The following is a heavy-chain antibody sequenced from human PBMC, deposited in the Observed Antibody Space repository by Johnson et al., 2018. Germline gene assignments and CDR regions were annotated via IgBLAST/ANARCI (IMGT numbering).Heavy chain of an antibody. Sequence: QVQLQESGPGLVKPSETLSLTCTVSGGSISTYYWSWIRQPPGKGLGWVGYIYSSGSTNYTPSLKSRVTISVDTSKNQFYLKLASVTAADTAVYFCAGGCRDGYNCRAVYMDLWGKGTTVTVSS. D-gene: IGHD5-24*01. CDR3: AGGCRDGYNCRAVYMDL. J-gene: IGHJ6*03. CDR1: GGSISTYY. CDR2: IYSSGST. V-gene: IGHV4-59*01.